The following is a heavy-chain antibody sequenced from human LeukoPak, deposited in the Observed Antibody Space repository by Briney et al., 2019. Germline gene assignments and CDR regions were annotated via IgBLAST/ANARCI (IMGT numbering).Heavy chain of an antibody. J-gene: IGHJ4*02. CDR2: IHSSGST. Sequence: SQTLSLTCTVSGGSISSSTYSWTWIRQPAGTGLEWIGRIHSSGSTHYNPSLKSRVTISVDTSKNHFSLNLSSVTAADTAVYFCARGVLDTAMVRFDYWGQGTLVTVSS. V-gene: IGHV4-61*02. CDR3: ARGVLDTAMVRFDY. D-gene: IGHD5-18*01. CDR1: GGSISSSTYS.